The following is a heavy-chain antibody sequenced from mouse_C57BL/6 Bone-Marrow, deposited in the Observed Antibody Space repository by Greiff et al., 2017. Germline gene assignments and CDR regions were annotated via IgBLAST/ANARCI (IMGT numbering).Heavy chain of an antibody. CDR3: ARTGSFDY. D-gene: IGHD4-1*01. J-gene: IGHJ2*01. CDR1: GFTFSDYG. V-gene: IGHV5-17*01. Sequence: EVQGVASGGGLVKPGGSLKLSCAASGFTFSDYGMHWVRQAPEKGLEWVAYISSGSSTIYSAATVKGRFTISRDNAKNTLFLQMTSLRSEDTAMYYCARTGSFDYWGQGTTLTVSS. CDR2: ISSGSSTI.